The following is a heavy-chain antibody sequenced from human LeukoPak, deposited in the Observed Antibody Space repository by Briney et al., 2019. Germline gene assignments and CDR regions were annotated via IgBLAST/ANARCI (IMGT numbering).Heavy chain of an antibody. D-gene: IGHD1/OR15-1a*01. V-gene: IGHV4-59*08. CDR3: ARSIIGTRSKFDY. J-gene: IGHJ4*02. CDR2: ISYSEST. CDR1: GGSISTSY. Sequence: SETLSLTCTVSGGSISTSYWSWIRQPPGEGLEWIGYISYSESTNYNPSRKSRVTISLDTSKNQCALKLSSVTAADTAVYYCARSIIGTRSKFDYWGQGTLVTVSS.